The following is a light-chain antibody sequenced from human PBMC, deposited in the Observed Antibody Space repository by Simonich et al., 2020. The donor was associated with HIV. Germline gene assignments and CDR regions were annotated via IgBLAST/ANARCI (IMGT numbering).Light chain of an antibody. CDR1: QSVSSN. CDR2: DAS. CDR3: QQYGSSPLT. J-gene: IGKJ4*01. Sequence: EIVMTQSPATLSVSPGERATLSCRASQSVSSNLAWYQQKPGQAPRLLIYDASNRATGIPDRFSGSGSGTDFTLTISSLEPEDFAVYFCQQYGSSPLTFGGGTKVEIK. V-gene: IGKV3-20*01.